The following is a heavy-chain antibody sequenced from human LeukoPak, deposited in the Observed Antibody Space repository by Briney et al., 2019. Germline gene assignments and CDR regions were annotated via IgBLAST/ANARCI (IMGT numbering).Heavy chain of an antibody. CDR2: IYHSGST. CDR1: GFIFSDYYV. Sequence: GSLRLSCAISGFIFSDYYVVGVRQPPGKALEGIGDIYHSGSTNYNPSLKCRVTISLDKFKNQFSLKLSTVNAADTALYYCARSPPGWSGYRHDAFDIWGQGTMVTVSS. V-gene: IGHV4-4*02. D-gene: IGHD3-3*01. CDR3: ARSPPGWSGYRHDAFDI. J-gene: IGHJ3*02.